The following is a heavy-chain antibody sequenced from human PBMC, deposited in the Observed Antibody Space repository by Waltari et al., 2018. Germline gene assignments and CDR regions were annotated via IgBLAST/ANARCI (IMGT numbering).Heavy chain of an antibody. D-gene: IGHD2-2*02. Sequence: EVRLMESGGGLVQPGGSLRLSCSASALTFSTYVINWVRQAPGKGLEWVCSISGSGAEWYAESVRGRFTISRDNPKNTVFLQMNSLRVEDTALYYCAKDDRYPDDVFGLWGLGTMVTVSS. J-gene: IGHJ3*01. CDR1: ALTFSTYV. V-gene: IGHV3-23*01. CDR3: AKDDRYPDDVFGL. CDR2: ISGSGAE.